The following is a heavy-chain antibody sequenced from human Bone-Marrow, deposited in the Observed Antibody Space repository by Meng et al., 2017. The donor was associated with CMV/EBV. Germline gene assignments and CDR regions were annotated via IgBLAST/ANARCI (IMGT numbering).Heavy chain of an antibody. CDR1: GYTFTKYG. V-gene: IGHV1-18*01. CDR2: ISAYNGNT. Sequence: ASVKVSCKASGYTFTKYGINWVRQAPGQGLEWMGWISAYNGNTSNAQKFQGRVTMTTDTYTSIAYMELRSLRSDDTAVYYCARSIGRRYPHYGLAVWGQGPTVPVYS. D-gene: IGHD6-6*01. J-gene: IGHJ6*02. CDR3: ARSIGRRYPHYGLAV.